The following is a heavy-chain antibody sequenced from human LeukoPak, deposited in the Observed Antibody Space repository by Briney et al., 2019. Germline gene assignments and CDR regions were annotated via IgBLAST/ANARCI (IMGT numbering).Heavy chain of an antibody. CDR2: VTGGAVAT. J-gene: IGHJ4*02. CDR1: GFNFRSYA. V-gene: IGHV3-23*01. CDR3: ARASPLKGYNSGWATNSFDF. Sequence: GGSLRLSCAASGFNFRSYAMSWVRQAPGKGLEWVSTVTGGAVATYYADSVRGRHTISRDNSKNTLYLQMNSLRAEDTAVYYCARASPLKGYNSGWATNSFDFWGQGTLVTVSS. D-gene: IGHD6-19*01.